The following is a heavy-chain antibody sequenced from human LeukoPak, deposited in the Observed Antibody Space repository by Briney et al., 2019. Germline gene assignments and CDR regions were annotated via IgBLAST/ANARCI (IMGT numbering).Heavy chain of an antibody. D-gene: IGHD6-6*01. V-gene: IGHV1-8*03. CDR3: ARASIAARKALDY. CDR1: GYTFTSYD. CDR2: MNPNSGNT. J-gene: IGHJ4*02. Sequence: GASVKVSCKASGYTFTSYDINWVRQATGQGLEWMGWMNPNSGNTGYAQKFQGRVTITRNTSISTAYMELSSLRSEDTAVYYCARASIAARKALDYWGQGTLVTVSS.